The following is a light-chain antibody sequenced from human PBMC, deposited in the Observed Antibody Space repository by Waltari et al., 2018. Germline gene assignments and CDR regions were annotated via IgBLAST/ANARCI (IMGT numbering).Light chain of an antibody. CDR1: QSILYSADNGNY. V-gene: IGKV4-1*01. CDR2: WES. J-gene: IGKJ3*01. CDR3: QQYYSSPLT. Sequence: DIVMTQSPDSLAVSLGERATIHCKPSQSILYSADNGNYLAWYQKKPGQPPRLLIYWESTRASGVPDRFSGAGSGTDFNFTISSLQAEDVAEYYCQQYYSSPLTFGPGTKVDIK.